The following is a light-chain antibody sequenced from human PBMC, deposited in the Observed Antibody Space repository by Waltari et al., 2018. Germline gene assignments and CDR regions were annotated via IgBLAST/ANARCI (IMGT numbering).Light chain of an antibody. CDR3: QQVNSFPLT. J-gene: IGKJ4*01. Sequence: DIQLTQSPSFLSASVGDRVTITCRASQGIGSFLDWYQQKPGKAPKLPIYGASTLQSGVPSRFSGSGSGTEFTLTISSLQPEDFATYYCQQVNSFPLTFGGGTKVEIK. V-gene: IGKV1-9*01. CDR1: QGIGSF. CDR2: GAS.